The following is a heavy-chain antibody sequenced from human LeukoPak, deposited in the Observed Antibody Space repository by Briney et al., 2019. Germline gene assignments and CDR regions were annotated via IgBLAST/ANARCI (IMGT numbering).Heavy chain of an antibody. V-gene: IGHV3-23*01. CDR3: AKVYYYDSSGYYYFDY. CDR1: GFTFSSYA. D-gene: IGHD3-22*01. J-gene: IGHJ4*02. Sequence: GGSLRLSCAASGFTFSSYAMSWVRQAPGKGLEWVSAISGCGGSTYYADSVKGRFTISRDNSKNTLYLQMNSLRAEDTAVYYCAKVYYYDSSGYYYFDYWGQGTLVTVSS. CDR2: ISGCGGST.